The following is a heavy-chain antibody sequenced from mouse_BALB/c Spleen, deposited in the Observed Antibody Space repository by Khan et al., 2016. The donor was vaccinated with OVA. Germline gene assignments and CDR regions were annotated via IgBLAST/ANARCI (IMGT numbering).Heavy chain of an antibody. CDR1: GFTFSSYS. V-gene: IGHV5-6*01. J-gene: IGHJ3*01. CDR2: ISSGGDYT. Sequence: EVELVESGGDLVKPGGSLKLSCAASGFTFSSYSMSWVRQTPDKRLEWVASISSGGDYTYYPDSVKGRFTISRDNAKNTLYLQMSDLKSEDTAMYYCADHLNGSVAYWGKGTLVTVSA. CDR3: ADHLNGSVAY.